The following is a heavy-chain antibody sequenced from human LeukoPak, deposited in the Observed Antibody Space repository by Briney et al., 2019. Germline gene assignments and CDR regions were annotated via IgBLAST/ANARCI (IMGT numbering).Heavy chain of an antibody. J-gene: IGHJ4*02. CDR1: AFSFSKFA. CDR3: ARTLAARDTSAYIDY. CDR2: IKEDGSED. V-gene: IGHV3-7*01. Sequence: GGSLRLSCAASAFSFSKFALIWVRQAPGKGLEWVANIKEDGSEDNYVDSVKGRFTISRDNARNSLYLQMNSLRDEDTAVYFCARTLAARDTSAYIDYWGQGTLVTVSS. D-gene: IGHD3-22*01.